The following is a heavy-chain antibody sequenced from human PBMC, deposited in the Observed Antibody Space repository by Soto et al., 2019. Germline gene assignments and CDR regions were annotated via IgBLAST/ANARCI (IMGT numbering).Heavy chain of an antibody. CDR2: IYSDGRT. D-gene: IGHD6-6*01. Sequence: GGSLRLSCATSEFTVSTNYMSWVRQAPGKGLEWVSIIYSDGRTYYADSVKGRFTISRDNSKNTLYLHMNSLRAEDTAVYYCAKSASPYSSSSSPNWFEPWGQGTLVTVSS. J-gene: IGHJ5*02. CDR3: AKSASPYSSSSSPNWFEP. CDR1: EFTVSTNY. V-gene: IGHV3-66*01.